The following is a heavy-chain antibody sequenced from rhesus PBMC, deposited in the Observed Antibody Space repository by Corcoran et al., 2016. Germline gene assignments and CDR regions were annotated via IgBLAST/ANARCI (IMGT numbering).Heavy chain of an antibody. J-gene: IGHJ4*01. CDR1: GFTFSSYG. V-gene: IGHV3S5*01. CDR2: INSCGGST. CDR3: AKGGKGYSNYGYLDY. D-gene: IGHD4-23*01. Sequence: EVQLVETGGGLVQPGGSLKLSCAASGFTFSSYGMSWVRQAPGKGLEWVSAINSCGGSTYDADSVKGRFTIAKDTSKNTLSLKMNSLRAEDTAVYYCAKGGKGYSNYGYLDYWGQGVLVTVSS.